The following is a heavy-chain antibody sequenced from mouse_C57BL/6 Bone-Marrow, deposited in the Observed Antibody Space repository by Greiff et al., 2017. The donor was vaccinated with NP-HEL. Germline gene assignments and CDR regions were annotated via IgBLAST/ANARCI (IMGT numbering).Heavy chain of an antibody. J-gene: IGHJ3*01. CDR2: IDPSDSYT. CDR3: ARKASYGRSYEFAY. Sequence: QVQLQQPGAELVKPGASVKLSCKASGYTFTTYWMQWVKQRPGQGLEWIGEIDPSDSYTNYNQKFKGKATLTVDTSSSTANMQLSSLTSEDSAVYYWARKASYGRSYEFAYWGQGTLVTVSA. D-gene: IGHD1-1*01. CDR1: GYTFTTYW. V-gene: IGHV1-50*01.